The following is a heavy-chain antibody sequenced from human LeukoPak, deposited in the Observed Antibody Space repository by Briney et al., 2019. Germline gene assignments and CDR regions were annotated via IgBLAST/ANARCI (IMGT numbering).Heavy chain of an antibody. CDR1: GGSISSYY. V-gene: IGHV4-4*07. CDR3: ARDKIVATNSFYGRGNWFDP. D-gene: IGHD5-12*01. CDR2: IYTSGST. J-gene: IGHJ5*02. Sequence: SETLSLTCTVSGGSISSYYWSWIRQPAGKGLEWIGRIYTSGSTNYNPSLKSRVTMSVDTSKNQFSLKLSSVTAADTAVYYCARDKIVATNSFYGRGNWFDPWGQGTLVTVSS.